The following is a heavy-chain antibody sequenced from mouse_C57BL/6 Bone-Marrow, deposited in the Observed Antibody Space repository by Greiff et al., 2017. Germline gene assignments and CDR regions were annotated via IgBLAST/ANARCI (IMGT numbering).Heavy chain of an antibody. J-gene: IGHJ3*01. V-gene: IGHV5-6*01. CDR3: ARHVYDYAWFAY. Sequence: DVQLQESGGDLVKPGGSLKLSCAASGFTFSSYGMSWVRQTPDKRLEWVATISSGGSYTYYPDSVKGRFTISRDNAKNTLYLQMSSLKSEDTAMYYCARHVYDYAWFAYWGQGTLVTGSA. D-gene: IGHD2-4*01. CDR1: GFTFSSYG. CDR2: ISSGGSYT.